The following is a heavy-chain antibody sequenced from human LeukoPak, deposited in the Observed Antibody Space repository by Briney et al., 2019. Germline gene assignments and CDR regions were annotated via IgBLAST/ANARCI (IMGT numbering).Heavy chain of an antibody. CDR3: ARRGRYSSTRFDP. Sequence: PSETLSLTCTVSGGSISSSSYYWGWIRQPPGTGLEWIGSIYYSGSTYYNPSLKSRVTISVDTSKNQFSLKLSSVTAADTAVYYCARRGRYSSTRFDPWGQGTLVTVSS. CDR2: IYYSGST. D-gene: IGHD6-13*01. CDR1: GGSISSSSYY. J-gene: IGHJ5*02. V-gene: IGHV4-39*07.